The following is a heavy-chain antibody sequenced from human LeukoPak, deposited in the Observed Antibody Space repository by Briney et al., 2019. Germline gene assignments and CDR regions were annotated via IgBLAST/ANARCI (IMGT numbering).Heavy chain of an antibody. D-gene: IGHD2-2*01. CDR3: ARTYCSTTSCYYVDP. V-gene: IGHV1-69*01. CDR1: GGTFSSYA. J-gene: IGHJ5*02. Sequence: SVKVSCKASGGTFSSYAISWVRQAPGQGLEWMGGIIPIFGPANYAQKFHGRVTITADESTSTAYMELSSLRSEDTALYYCARTYCSTTSCYYVDPWGQGTLVTVSS. CDR2: IIPIFGPA.